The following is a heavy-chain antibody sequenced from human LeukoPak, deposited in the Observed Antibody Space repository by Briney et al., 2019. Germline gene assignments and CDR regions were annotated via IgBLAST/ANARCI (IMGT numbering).Heavy chain of an antibody. CDR1: GFIFNSYS. CDR2: IRSSSSTI. V-gene: IGHV3-48*01. Sequence: GGSLRLSCAASGFIFNSYSMNWVRQAPGKGLEWVSYIRSSSSTIYYTDSVKGRFTISRDNAKNSLYLQMNSLRAEDTAVYYCASGSSARWYFDYWGQGTLVTVSS. J-gene: IGHJ4*02. D-gene: IGHD3-10*01. CDR3: ASGSSARWYFDY.